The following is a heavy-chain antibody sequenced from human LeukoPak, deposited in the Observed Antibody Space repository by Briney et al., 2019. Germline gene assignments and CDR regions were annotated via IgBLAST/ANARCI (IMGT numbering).Heavy chain of an antibody. CDR3: EILVAAAGTFDY. CDR1: GYTFTSYD. Sequence: ASVKVSCKASGYTFTSYDINWVRQATGQGLEWMGWMNPNSGNTGYAQKFQGRVTMTRNTSISTAYMELSSLRSEDTAVYYCEILVAAAGTFDYWGQGILVTVSS. J-gene: IGHJ4*02. D-gene: IGHD6-13*01. V-gene: IGHV1-8*01. CDR2: MNPNSGNT.